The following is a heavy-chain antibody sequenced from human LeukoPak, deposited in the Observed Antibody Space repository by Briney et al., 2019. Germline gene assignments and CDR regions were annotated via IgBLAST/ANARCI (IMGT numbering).Heavy chain of an antibody. V-gene: IGHV1-69*13. CDR3: ARGQNLYYYYGMDV. Sequence: GASVKVSCKASGGTFSSYAISWVRQAPGQGLEWMGGIIPISGTANYAQKFQGRVTITADESTSTAYMELSSLRSEDTAVYYCARGQNLYYYYGMDVWGQGTTVTVSS. J-gene: IGHJ6*02. CDR1: GGTFSSYA. CDR2: IIPISGTA. D-gene: IGHD1-14*01.